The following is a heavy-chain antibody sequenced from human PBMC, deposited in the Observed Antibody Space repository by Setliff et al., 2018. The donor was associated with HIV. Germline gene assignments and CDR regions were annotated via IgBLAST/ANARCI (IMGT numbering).Heavy chain of an antibody. D-gene: IGHD5-12*01. J-gene: IGHJ5*02. CDR2: IYTSGST. Sequence: TLSLTCTVSGGSISSYYWSWIRQPPGKGLEWIGYIYTSGSTNYNPSLKSRVTISVDTSKNQFFLNLSSVTATDSAVYYCARLGRPYSGQGWFDPWGQGTLVTVSS. CDR3: ARLGRPYSGQGWFDP. V-gene: IGHV4-4*09. CDR1: GGSISSYY.